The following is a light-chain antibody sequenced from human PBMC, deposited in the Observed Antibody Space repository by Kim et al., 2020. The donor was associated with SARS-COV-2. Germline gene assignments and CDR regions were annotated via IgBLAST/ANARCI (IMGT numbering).Light chain of an antibody. CDR2: EGS. CDR1: SSDVGSYNL. J-gene: IGLJ2*01. CDR3: CSYAGSSTLVV. V-gene: IGLV2-23*01. Sequence: QSITISCTGTSSDVGSYNLVSWYQQHPGKAPKLMIYEGSKRPSGVSNRFSGSKSGNTASLTISGLQAEDEADYYCCSYAGSSTLVVFGGGTKLTVL.